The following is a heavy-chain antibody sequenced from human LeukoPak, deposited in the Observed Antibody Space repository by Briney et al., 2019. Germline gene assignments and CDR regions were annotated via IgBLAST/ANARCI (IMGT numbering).Heavy chain of an antibody. V-gene: IGHV3-53*01. CDR1: GFTVSSNY. CDR3: ARDPGDLYWYFDL. J-gene: IGHJ2*01. D-gene: IGHD3-16*01. Sequence: GGSLRLSCAASGFTVSSNYMSWFRQARGKGLEWVSVIYSGGSTYYADSVKGRFTISRDNSKNTLYLQMNSLRAEDTAVYYCARDPGDLYWYFDLWGRGTLVTVSS. CDR2: IYSGGST.